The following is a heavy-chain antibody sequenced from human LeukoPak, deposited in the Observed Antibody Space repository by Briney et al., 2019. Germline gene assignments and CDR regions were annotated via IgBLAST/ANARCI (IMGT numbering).Heavy chain of an antibody. CDR1: GGSISSSSYY. CDR3: ARGQESLLWFGELSNYFDY. CDR2: IYYSRST. D-gene: IGHD3-10*01. Sequence: SETLSLTCTVSGGSISSSSYYWGWIRQPPGKGLEWIGSIYYSRSTYYNSSLQSRDIIIIDTPKNHFSLTLSSVTAADTAVYYCARGQESLLWFGELSNYFDYWGQGTLVTVSS. V-gene: IGHV4-39*07. J-gene: IGHJ4*02.